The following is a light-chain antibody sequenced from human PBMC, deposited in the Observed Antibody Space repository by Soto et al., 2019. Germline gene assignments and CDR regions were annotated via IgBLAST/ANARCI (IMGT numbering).Light chain of an antibody. CDR2: DVS. CDR1: SSGVGGYNY. V-gene: IGLV2-14*03. J-gene: IGLJ1*01. Sequence: QSALTQPASVSGSPGQSITLSCTGTSSGVGGYNYVSWYQHHPGKAPKLMIYDVSNRPSGISNRFSGSKSGNTASLTISGLQAEDEADYYCSSYTSSSTYGFGTGTKRTVL. CDR3: SSYTSSSTYG.